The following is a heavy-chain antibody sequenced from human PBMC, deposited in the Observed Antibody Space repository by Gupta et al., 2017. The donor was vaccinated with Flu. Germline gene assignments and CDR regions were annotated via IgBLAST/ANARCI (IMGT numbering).Heavy chain of an antibody. CDR1: GFTFDDYA. J-gene: IGHJ6*02. CDR3: AKEMAAALYYYGMDV. V-gene: IGHV3-9*01. Sequence: EVQLVESGGGLVQPGRSLRLSCAASGFTFDDYAMHWVRQAPGKGLEWVSGSSWNSGSIGYADSVKGRFTISRDNAKNSLYLQMNSLRAEDTALYYCAKEMAAALYYYGMDVWGQGTTVTVSS. CDR2: SSWNSGSI. D-gene: IGHD6-13*01.